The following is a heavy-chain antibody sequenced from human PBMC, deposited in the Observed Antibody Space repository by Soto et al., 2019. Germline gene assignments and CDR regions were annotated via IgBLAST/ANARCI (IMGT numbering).Heavy chain of an antibody. CDR2: MNPNTGNS. CDR1: GYTFTSYD. D-gene: IGHD1-1*01. Sequence: ASVKVSCKASGYTFTSYDIYWVRQATGQGLEWMGWMNPNTGNSGYAQKFQGRVTMTSDTSIRTAHMELSSLRSEDTAVYYCAGRAETNGWNGFGADKYYFDFWGQGTLVTVSS. CDR3: AGRAETNGWNGFGADKYYFDF. J-gene: IGHJ4*02. V-gene: IGHV1-8*01.